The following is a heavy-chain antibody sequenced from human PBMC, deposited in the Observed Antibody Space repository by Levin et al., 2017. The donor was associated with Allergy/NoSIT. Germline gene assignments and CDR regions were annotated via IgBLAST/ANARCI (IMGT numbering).Heavy chain of an antibody. D-gene: IGHD3-10*01. J-gene: IGHJ5*02. Sequence: SETLSLTCTVSGGSISSYYWSWIRQPPGKGLEWIGYIYYSGSTNYNPSLKSRVTISVDTSKNQFSLKLSSVTAADTAVYYCARAGGPWVRGWFDPWGQGTLVTVSS. V-gene: IGHV4-59*01. CDR2: IYYSGST. CDR1: GGSISSYY. CDR3: ARAGGPWVRGWFDP.